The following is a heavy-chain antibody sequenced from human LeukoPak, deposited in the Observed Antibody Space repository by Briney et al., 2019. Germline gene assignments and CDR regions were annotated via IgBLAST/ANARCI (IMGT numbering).Heavy chain of an antibody. V-gene: IGHV1-2*02. Sequence: ASVKVSCKASGYTFTSYYMHWVRQAPGQGLEWMGWINPNSGGTNYAQKFQGRVTMTRDTSISTAYMELSRLRSDDTAVYYCARGSAVAGPTLPRYWGQGTLVTVSS. J-gene: IGHJ4*02. CDR1: GYTFTSYY. CDR3: ARGSAVAGPTLPRY. CDR2: INPNSGGT. D-gene: IGHD6-19*01.